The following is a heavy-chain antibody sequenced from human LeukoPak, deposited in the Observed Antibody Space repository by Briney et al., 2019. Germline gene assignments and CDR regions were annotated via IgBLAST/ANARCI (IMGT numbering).Heavy chain of an antibody. D-gene: IGHD1-20*01. V-gene: IGHV3-23*01. CDR3: ARVTVSSSEVIFDY. CDR1: GFTFSSYA. CDR2: IIGSGSST. J-gene: IGHJ4*02. Sequence: PGGSLRLSCAASGFTFSSYAMSWVRQAPGKGLEWVSAIIGSGSSTYYADSVKGRFTISGDNSKNTLYLQMNSLRAEDTAVYYCARVTVSSSEVIFDYWGQGSLVTVSS.